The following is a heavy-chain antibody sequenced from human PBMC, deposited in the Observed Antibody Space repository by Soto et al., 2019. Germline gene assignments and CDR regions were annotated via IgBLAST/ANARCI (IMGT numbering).Heavy chain of an antibody. CDR3: AKLQSNYYGSSGYDY. CDR1: GFTFSSYA. CDR2: ISGSDGST. D-gene: IGHD3-22*01. Sequence: GGSLRLSCAASGFTFSSYAMSWVRQAPGKGLEWVSAISGSDGSTYYADSVKGRFTISRDNSKNTLYLQMNSLRAEDTAVYYCAKLQSNYYGSSGYDYWGQGTLVTVSS. V-gene: IGHV3-23*01. J-gene: IGHJ4*02.